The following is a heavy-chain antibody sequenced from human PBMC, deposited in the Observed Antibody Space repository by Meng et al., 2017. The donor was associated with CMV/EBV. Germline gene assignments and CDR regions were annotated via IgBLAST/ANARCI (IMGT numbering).Heavy chain of an antibody. D-gene: IGHD6-13*01. J-gene: IGHJ3*01. CDR3: AKGRIAAAGDAFDA. CDR2: INWSSGTI. CDR1: GFTFADYS. V-gene: IGHV3-9*01. Sequence: SLKISCAASGFTFADYSMHWVRQGPGKGLEWVSSINWSSGTIDYADSVKGRLTISRDNAKKSLYLQMNSLRPEDTAVYYCAKGRIAAAGDAFDAWGQGTMVTVSS.